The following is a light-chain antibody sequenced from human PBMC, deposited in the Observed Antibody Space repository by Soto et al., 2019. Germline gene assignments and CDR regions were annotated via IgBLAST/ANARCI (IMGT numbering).Light chain of an antibody. CDR2: DAS. CDR3: HQRSNWPSDA. CDR1: ESVFGY. V-gene: IGKV3-11*01. Sequence: EVVLTQSPATLSLSPGERATLSGRASESVFGYLAWYQHKPGQAPRLLIYDASNRATGVPARFSGSGSGTDFTLTISSLEPEDFAVYYCHQRSNWPSDAFGQGTRLDIK. J-gene: IGKJ5*01.